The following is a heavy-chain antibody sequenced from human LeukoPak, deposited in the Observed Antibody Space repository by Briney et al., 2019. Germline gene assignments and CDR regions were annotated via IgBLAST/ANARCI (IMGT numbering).Heavy chain of an antibody. V-gene: IGHV3-30-3*01. J-gene: IGHJ4*02. CDR2: ISYDGSNK. CDR3: ARGQPLGGY. D-gene: IGHD6-13*01. Sequence: PGRSLRLSCAASGFTFSSYAMHWVRQAPGKGLEWVAVISYDGSNKYYADSVKGRFTISRDNSKNTLYLQMNSLRAEDTAVYYCARGQPLGGYWGQGTLVTVSS. CDR1: GFTFSSYA.